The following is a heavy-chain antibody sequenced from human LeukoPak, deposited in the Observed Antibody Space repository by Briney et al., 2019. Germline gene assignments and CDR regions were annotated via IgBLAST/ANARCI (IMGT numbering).Heavy chain of an antibody. V-gene: IGHV1-46*01. CDR1: GYTFTIYY. CDR2: INPSGGST. CDR3: ARDQVIAVAGPDY. Sequence: ASVKVSCKASGYTFTIYYMHWVRQAPGQGLEWMGIINPSGGSTSYAQKFQGRVTMTRDTSTSTAYMELRSLRSDDTAVYYCARDQVIAVAGPDYWGQGTLVTVSS. D-gene: IGHD6-19*01. J-gene: IGHJ4*02.